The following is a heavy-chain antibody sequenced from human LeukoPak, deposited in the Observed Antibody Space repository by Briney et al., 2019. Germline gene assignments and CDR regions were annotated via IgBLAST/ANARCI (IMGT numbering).Heavy chain of an antibody. CDR1: GFTFSTYV. V-gene: IGHV3-33*01. J-gene: IGHJ4*02. D-gene: IGHD3-9*01. CDR2: ISHDGNTK. Sequence: PGTSLRFSCAGSGFTFSTYVMHWVRQVPGKGLEWVARISHDGNTKFYADSVKGRFTISRDNSKNTLSLEMYSLRAEDTAMYYCARDRDWMLYDYWGQGTLVTVSS. CDR3: ARDRDWMLYDY.